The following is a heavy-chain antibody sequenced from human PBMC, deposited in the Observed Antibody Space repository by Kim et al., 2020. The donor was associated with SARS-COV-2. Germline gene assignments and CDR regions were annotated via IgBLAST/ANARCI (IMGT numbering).Heavy chain of an antibody. D-gene: IGHD4-17*01. CDR1: GFTFSSYA. Sequence: GGSLRLSCAASGFTFSSYAMSWVRQAPGKGLEWVSAISGSGGSTYYADSVKGRSTISRDNSKNTLFLQMNSLRAEDTAVYYCAKEGGYGEYLLGGCDYWGEGALVSASS. J-gene: IGHJ4*02. V-gene: IGHV3-23*01. CDR3: AKEGGYGEYLLGGCDY. CDR2: ISGSGGST.